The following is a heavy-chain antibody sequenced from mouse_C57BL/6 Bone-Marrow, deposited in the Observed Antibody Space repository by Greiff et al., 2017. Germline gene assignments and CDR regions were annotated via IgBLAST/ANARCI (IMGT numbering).Heavy chain of an antibody. CDR2: FYPGSGSR. CDR3: ARHETTVVATDAMDY. CDR1: GYTFTEYT. D-gene: IGHD1-1*01. V-gene: IGHV1-62-2*01. Sequence: VQLQQSGAELVKPGASVKLSCKASGYTFTEYTIPWVKQRSGQGLEWIGWFYPGSGSRKYNEKFKDKATLTADKSSSTVYMALSRLTSEDSAVYVCARHETTVVATDAMDYWGQGTSGTVSS. J-gene: IGHJ4*01.